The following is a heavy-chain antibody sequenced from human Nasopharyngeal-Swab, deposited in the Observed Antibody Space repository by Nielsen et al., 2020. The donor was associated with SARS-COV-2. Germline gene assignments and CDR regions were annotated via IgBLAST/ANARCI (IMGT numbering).Heavy chain of an antibody. J-gene: IGHJ4*02. CDR3: AKDRGPMMATPDY. V-gene: IGHV3-74*01. D-gene: IGHD5-24*01. CDR1: GFTFSSYW. Sequence: GESLKISCAASGFTFSSYWMHWVREAPGKGLVWVSRINSDGSSTSYADSVKGRFTISRDNAKNTLYLQMNSLRAEDTAVYYCAKDRGPMMATPDYWGQGTLVTVSS. CDR2: INSDGSST.